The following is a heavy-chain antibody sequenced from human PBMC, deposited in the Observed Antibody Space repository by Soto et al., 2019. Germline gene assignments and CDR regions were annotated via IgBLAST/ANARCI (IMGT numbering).Heavy chain of an antibody. CDR3: AREGQAAFDI. CDR1: GFTFSSYA. V-gene: IGHV3-23*01. CDR2: ISGSGGST. J-gene: IGHJ3*02. Sequence: GGSLRLSCAASGFTFSSYAMTWVRQAPGKGLEWVSGISGSGGSTYYANSVKGRFTVSRDNSKNTLYLQMDSRRAEDTAVYYCAREGQAAFDIWGQGTMVTVSS.